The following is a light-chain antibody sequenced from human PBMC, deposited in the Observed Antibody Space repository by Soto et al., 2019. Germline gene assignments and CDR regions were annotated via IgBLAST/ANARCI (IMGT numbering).Light chain of an antibody. CDR1: QSLNSFY. CDR3: QQYDISPRT. Sequence: EIVLTQSPGTLSLSPGERATLSCRASQSLNSFYLAWYQQKPGQAPMLLIYGSSNRATGIPDRFSGSGSGRDFTLTISRLDPEDFALYYCQQYDISPRTFGQGTKVEVK. J-gene: IGKJ1*01. CDR2: GSS. V-gene: IGKV3-20*01.